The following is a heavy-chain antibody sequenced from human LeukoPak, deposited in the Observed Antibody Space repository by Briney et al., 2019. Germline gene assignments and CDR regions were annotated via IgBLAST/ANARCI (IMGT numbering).Heavy chain of an antibody. CDR3: ARAEQLLLDY. D-gene: IGHD6-6*01. Sequence: PGGSLRLSCAASGFTVSSNYMSWVRQAPGKGLEWVSVIYSGGSTYYADSVKGRFTISRDNFKNTLYLQMNSLRAEDTAVYYCARAEQLLLDYWGQGTLVTVSS. CDR1: GFTVSSNY. CDR2: IYSGGST. V-gene: IGHV3-66*02. J-gene: IGHJ4*02.